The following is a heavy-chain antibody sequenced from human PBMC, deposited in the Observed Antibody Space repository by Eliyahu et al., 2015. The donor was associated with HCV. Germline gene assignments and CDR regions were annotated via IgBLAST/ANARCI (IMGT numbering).Heavy chain of an antibody. J-gene: IGHJ6*02. V-gene: IGHV4-39*01. CDR1: GDSISXSNYY. D-gene: IGHD3/OR15-3a*01. Sequence: QLQLQESGPGLVKPSETLSLTCTVSGDSISXSNYYGGWIRQPPGKGLEWIGSIYYSGSTHYTPXLKSRVTVAVDTSKNQFSLRLNSVTAADTAVYYCARQGLSAVPAPMKFYGVDVWGQGTTVTVSS. CDR2: IYYSGST. CDR3: ARQGLSAVPAPMKFYGVDV.